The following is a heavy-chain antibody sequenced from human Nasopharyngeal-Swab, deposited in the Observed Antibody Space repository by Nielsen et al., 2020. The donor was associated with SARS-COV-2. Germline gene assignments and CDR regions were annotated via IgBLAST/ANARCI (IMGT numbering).Heavy chain of an antibody. CDR2: IYYSGTT. CDR3: ARHDYCRGFCNNGGFDY. J-gene: IGHJ4*02. CDR1: GGSIRSSDHY. Sequence: SETLSLTCSVSGGSIRSSDHYWDWIRQTPGKGLEWIAAIYYSGTTTYNPSLKSRVTVSLDTTKNLFSLKLTSVTVADTALYYCARHDYCRGFCNNGGFDYWGQGTLVTVSS. D-gene: IGHD2-15*01. V-gene: IGHV4-39*01.